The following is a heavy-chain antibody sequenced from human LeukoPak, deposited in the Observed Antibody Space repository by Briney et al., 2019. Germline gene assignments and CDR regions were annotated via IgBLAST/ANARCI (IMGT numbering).Heavy chain of an antibody. CDR3: AKSLYGSGSYYNWFDP. J-gene: IGHJ5*02. V-gene: IGHV4-34*01. Sequence: SETLSLTCTVSGGSVSNYYWSWIRQSPGKGLEWIGEINHRGSTNYNPSLKRRVTISLDTSKNQFSLKLSSVTAADTAVYYCAKSLYGSGSYYNWFDPWGQGTLVTVSS. D-gene: IGHD3-10*01. CDR1: GGSVSNYY. CDR2: INHRGST.